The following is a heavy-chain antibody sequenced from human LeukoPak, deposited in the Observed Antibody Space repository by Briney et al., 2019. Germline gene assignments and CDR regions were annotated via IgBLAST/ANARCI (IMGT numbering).Heavy chain of an antibody. J-gene: IGHJ4*02. D-gene: IGHD6-13*01. Sequence: PSETLSLTCTVSGGSISSYCWSWIRQPPGGGLEWIAFIYYSGSTRYNPSLKSRVTISVDTSKNQFSLKLNSLTAADTAVYYCARHAQRYDSSFDCWGQGTLVTVSS. CDR1: GGSISSYC. CDR3: ARHAQRYDSSFDC. V-gene: IGHV4-59*08. CDR2: IYYSGST.